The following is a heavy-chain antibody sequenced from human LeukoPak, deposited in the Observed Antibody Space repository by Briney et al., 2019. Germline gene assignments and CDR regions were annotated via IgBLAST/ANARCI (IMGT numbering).Heavy chain of an antibody. D-gene: IGHD3-22*01. V-gene: IGHV3-30*02. CDR1: GFTFSSYG. J-gene: IGHJ4*02. CDR3: ARSDDSSDYSFNTFDY. CDR2: IRYDGSNK. Sequence: PGGSLRLSCAASGFTFSSYGIHWVRQAPGKGLEWVAFIRYDGSNKYYADSVKGRFTISRDNSKNTLCLQMNSLRAEDTAVYYCARSDDSSDYSFNTFDYWGQGTLVTVSS.